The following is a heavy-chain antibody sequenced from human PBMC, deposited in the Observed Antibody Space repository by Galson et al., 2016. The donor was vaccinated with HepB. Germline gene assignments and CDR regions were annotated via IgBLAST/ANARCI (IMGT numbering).Heavy chain of an antibody. CDR1: GFTFSDYA. D-gene: IGHD3-10*01. Sequence: SLRLSCAASGFTFSDYAIHWVRQDPGKGLEWVPVISYDGSNKYYADSVKGRFTISRDNSKNTLYLQMNSLRAEDTAVYYCARGGKGELFGMDVWGQGTTVTVSS. CDR2: ISYDGSNK. J-gene: IGHJ6*02. V-gene: IGHV3-30-3*01. CDR3: ARGGKGELFGMDV.